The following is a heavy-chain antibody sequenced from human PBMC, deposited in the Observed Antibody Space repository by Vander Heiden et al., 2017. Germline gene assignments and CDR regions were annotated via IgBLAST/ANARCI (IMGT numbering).Heavy chain of an antibody. CDR1: GGSFSGYY. V-gene: IGHV4-34*01. CDR3: ARVRYYDFWSGHYYYYGMDV. J-gene: IGHJ6*02. D-gene: IGHD3-3*01. CDR2: INHSGST. Sequence: QVQLQQWGAGLLKPSETLSLTCAVYGGSFSGYYWSWIRQPPGKGLEWIGEINHSGSTNYNPSLKSRVTISVDTSKNQFSLKLSSVTAADTAVYYCARVRYYDFWSGHYYYYGMDVWGQGTTVTVSS.